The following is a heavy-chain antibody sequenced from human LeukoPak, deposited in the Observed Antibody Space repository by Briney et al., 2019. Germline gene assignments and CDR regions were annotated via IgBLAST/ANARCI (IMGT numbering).Heavy chain of an antibody. CDR2: IYYSGST. CDR1: GFTFSNAW. Sequence: GSLRLSCAASGFTFSNAWMSWIRQPPGKGLEWIGYIYYSGSTNYNPSLKSRVTISVDTSKNQFSLKLSSVTAADTAVYYCARGGYVWGSYRYRYYFDYWGQGTLVTVSS. J-gene: IGHJ4*02. V-gene: IGHV4-59*01. D-gene: IGHD3-16*02. CDR3: ARGGYVWGSYRYRYYFDY.